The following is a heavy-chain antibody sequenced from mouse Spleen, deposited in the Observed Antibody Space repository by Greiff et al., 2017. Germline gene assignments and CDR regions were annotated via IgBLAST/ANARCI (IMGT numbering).Heavy chain of an antibody. CDR1: GFTFSSYA. Sequence: EVMLVESGGGLVKPGGSLKLSCAASGFTFSSYAMSWVRQTPEKRLEWVATISSGGSYTYYPDSVKGRFTISRDNAKNTLYLQMSSLRSEDTAMYYCTRHWDYGNRYAMDYWGQGTSVTVSS. J-gene: IGHJ4*01. V-gene: IGHV5-9-1*01. CDR3: TRHWDYGNRYAMDY. CDR2: ISSGGSYT. D-gene: IGHD2-1*01.